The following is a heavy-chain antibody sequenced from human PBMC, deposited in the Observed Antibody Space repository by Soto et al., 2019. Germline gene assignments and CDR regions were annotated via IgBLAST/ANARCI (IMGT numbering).Heavy chain of an antibody. J-gene: IGHJ6*02. V-gene: IGHV3-30-3*01. CDR2: ISYDGSNK. D-gene: IGHD3-10*01. Sequence: GTLRLSCAASVFTFSSYAMHWVRQAPGKGLEWVAVISYDGSNKYYADSVKGRFTISRDNSKNTLYLQMNSLRAEDTAVYYCARDAVMVRGVNYYYYGMDVWGQGTTVTVSS. CDR3: ARDAVMVRGVNYYYYGMDV. CDR1: VFTFSSYA.